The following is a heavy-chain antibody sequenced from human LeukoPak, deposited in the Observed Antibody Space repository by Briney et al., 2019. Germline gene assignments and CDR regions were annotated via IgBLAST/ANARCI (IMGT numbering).Heavy chain of an antibody. Sequence: GGSLRLSCAASGFTFSNYAMSWVRQAPGKGLEWVSTISNTGSDTYYADSVKGRFTISRDNSEDTLYLQMNNLRAEDTAIHYCAKVPYSDYGSGRPPFMDVWGQGTTVAVSS. J-gene: IGHJ6*02. CDR2: ISNTGSDT. V-gene: IGHV3-23*01. D-gene: IGHD3-10*01. CDR1: GFTFSNYA. CDR3: AKVPYSDYGSGRPPFMDV.